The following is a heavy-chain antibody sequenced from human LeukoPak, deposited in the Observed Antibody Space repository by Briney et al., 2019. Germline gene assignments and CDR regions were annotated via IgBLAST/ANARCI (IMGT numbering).Heavy chain of an antibody. CDR1: GGTFSSYA. J-gene: IGHJ6*03. Sequence: SVKVSCKASGGTFSSYAISWVRQAPGQGLEWMGGIIPIFGTANYAQKFQGRVTITTDESTSTAYMELSSLRSEDTAVYYCARDLGRVVRGTSDYYYYMDVWGKGTTVTVSS. CDR2: IIPIFGTA. D-gene: IGHD3-10*01. CDR3: ARDLGRVVRGTSDYYYYMDV. V-gene: IGHV1-69*05.